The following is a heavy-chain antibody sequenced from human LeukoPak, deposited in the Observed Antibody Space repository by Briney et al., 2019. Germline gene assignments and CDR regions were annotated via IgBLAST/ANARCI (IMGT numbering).Heavy chain of an antibody. V-gene: IGHV3-73*01. CDR2: IRSKANTYAT. J-gene: IGHJ4*02. D-gene: IGHD2-2*01. CDR3: TRVLVDQPFDY. Sequence: GGSLRLSCAASGFTFSDSPMPWVRQASGKGLEWVGRIRSKANTYATTYAVSVKGRFTISRDDSKNTAYLQMNSLKTEDTAVYYCTRVLVDQPFDYWGQGTLVTVSS. CDR1: GFTFSDSP.